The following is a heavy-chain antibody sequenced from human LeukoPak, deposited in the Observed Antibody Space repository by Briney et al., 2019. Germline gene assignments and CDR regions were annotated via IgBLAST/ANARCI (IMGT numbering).Heavy chain of an antibody. CDR1: GGTFSSYA. CDR2: IIPILGTA. V-gene: IGHV1-69*01. CDR3: ARDLGCSGGSWCY. J-gene: IGHJ4*02. D-gene: IGHD2-15*01. Sequence: SVKVSFTASGGTFSSYAISWVRQAPGQGLEWMGGIIPILGTANYAQKFQGRVTITADESTSTAYMELSSLRSEDTAVYYCARDLGCSGGSWCYWGQGTLVTVSS.